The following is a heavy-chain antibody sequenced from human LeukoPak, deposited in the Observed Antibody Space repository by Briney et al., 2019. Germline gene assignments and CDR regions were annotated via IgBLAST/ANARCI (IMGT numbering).Heavy chain of an antibody. V-gene: IGHV4-38-2*02. J-gene: IGHJ3*02. D-gene: IGHD3-16*01. CDR3: ASQTGGELGHDAFDI. CDR1: GYSISSGYH. Sequence: SETLSLTCIVSGYSISSGYHWGWTRQPPGKGLEWIGSIYHSGSTYYNPSLKSRVTISVDRSKNQFSLKLSSVTAADTAVYYCASQTGGELGHDAFDIWGQGTMVTVSS. CDR2: IYHSGST.